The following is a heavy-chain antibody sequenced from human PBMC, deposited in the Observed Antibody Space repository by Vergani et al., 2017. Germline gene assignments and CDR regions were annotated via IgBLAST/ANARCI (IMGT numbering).Heavy chain of an antibody. Sequence: EVQLVESGGGLIQPGRSLRLSCAASGFTFDYAMHWVRQAPGKGLEWVSGISWNSGKIDYADSVKGRFIISSDNVKNSLYLQMNSLRAEDTALYYCAKDRGVSNYYYMDVWGKGTTVTVSS. D-gene: IGHD3-10*01. V-gene: IGHV3-9*01. CDR1: GFTFDYA. CDR3: AKDRGVSNYYYMDV. CDR2: ISWNSGKI. J-gene: IGHJ6*03.